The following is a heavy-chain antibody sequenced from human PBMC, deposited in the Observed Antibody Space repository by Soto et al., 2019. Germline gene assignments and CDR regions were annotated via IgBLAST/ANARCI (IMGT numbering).Heavy chain of an antibody. CDR1: GGTFSSYA. CDR3: ARDWGYSSRWYNRNWFDP. V-gene: IGHV1-69*01. Sequence: QVQLVQSGAEVKKPGSSVKVSCKASGGTFSSYAISWVRQAPGQGLEWVGGIIPIFGTANYAQKFQGRVTITAEESTSTAYMELSSLGSEDRAVYYCARDWGYSSRWYNRNWFDPWGQGTLVTVSS. J-gene: IGHJ5*02. D-gene: IGHD6-19*01. CDR2: IIPIFGTA.